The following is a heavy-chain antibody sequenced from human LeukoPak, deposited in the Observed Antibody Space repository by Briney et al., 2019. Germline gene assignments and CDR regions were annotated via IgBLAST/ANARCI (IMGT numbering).Heavy chain of an antibody. D-gene: IGHD3-22*01. J-gene: IGHJ4*02. Sequence: ASVKVSCKASGYTFTGYYMHWVRQAPGQGLEWMGWINPNSGGTNYAQKFQGWVTMTRDTSISTAYMELSRLRSDDTAVYYCARSPLNYYDSSGYPPDFDYWGQGTLVTVSS. CDR3: ARSPLNYYDSSGYPPDFDY. V-gene: IGHV1-2*04. CDR2: INPNSGGT. CDR1: GYTFTGYY.